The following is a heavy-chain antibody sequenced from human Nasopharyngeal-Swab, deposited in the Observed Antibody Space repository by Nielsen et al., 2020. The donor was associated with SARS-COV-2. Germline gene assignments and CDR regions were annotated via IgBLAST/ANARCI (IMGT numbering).Heavy chain of an antibody. Sequence: GESLKISCAASGFTFSDYYMSWIRQAPGKGLEYISYISGSGGTIYYGDSMKGRFTISRDNAKKSLYLQMNSLRAEDTAVYYCARDRANWDFDYWGQGTLVTVSS. CDR1: GFTFSDYY. CDR2: ISGSGGTI. D-gene: IGHD7-27*01. CDR3: ARDRANWDFDY. J-gene: IGHJ4*02. V-gene: IGHV3-11*04.